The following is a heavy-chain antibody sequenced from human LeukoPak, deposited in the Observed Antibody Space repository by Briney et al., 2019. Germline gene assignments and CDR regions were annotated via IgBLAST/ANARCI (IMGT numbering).Heavy chain of an antibody. CDR1: GLTFSSFW. V-gene: IGHV3-7*01. D-gene: IGHD6-25*01. CDR2: INQDGSAK. CDR3: APKAGDY. Sequence: GGSLRLSCAASGLTFSSFWMSWVRQAPGKGLEWVANINQDGSAKYYVDFVKGRFTISRDNAKNSLYLQMNSLRAEDTAVYYCAPKAGDYWGQGTLVTVSS. J-gene: IGHJ4*02.